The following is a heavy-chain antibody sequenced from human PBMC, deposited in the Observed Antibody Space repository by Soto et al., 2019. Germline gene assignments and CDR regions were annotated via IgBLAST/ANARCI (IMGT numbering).Heavy chain of an antibody. CDR3: AAYYDFWSGYYTRDRDYYSMDV. J-gene: IGHJ6*02. Sequence: QLQLQESGPGLVKPSETLSLTCTVSGGSISSSSYYWGWIRQPPGKGLEWIGSIYYSGSTYYNPSLKSRFTISVDTSKNQFSLKLSSVTAADTAVYYCAAYYDFWSGYYTRDRDYYSMDVWGQGTTVTVSS. D-gene: IGHD3-3*01. V-gene: IGHV4-39*01. CDR2: IYYSGST. CDR1: GGSISSSSYY.